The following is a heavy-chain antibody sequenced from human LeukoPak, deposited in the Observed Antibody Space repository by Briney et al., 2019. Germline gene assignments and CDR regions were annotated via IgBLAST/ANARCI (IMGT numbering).Heavy chain of an antibody. Sequence: AGGSLRLSCAASGFTFSSYSMNWVRQAPGKGLEWVSYISSSSSYIYYADSVKGRFTISRDNAKNSLYLQMNSLRAEDTAVYYCARDRDGYSDYWGQGTLVTVSS. J-gene: IGHJ4*02. CDR2: ISSSSSYI. D-gene: IGHD5-24*01. CDR1: GFTFSSYS. CDR3: ARDRDGYSDY. V-gene: IGHV3-21*01.